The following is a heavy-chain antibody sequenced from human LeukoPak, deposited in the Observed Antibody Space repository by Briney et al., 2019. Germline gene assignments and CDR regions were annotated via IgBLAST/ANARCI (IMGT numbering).Heavy chain of an antibody. Sequence: ASVKVSCTASGYTFNNYGITWVRQAPGQGLEWMGWINAYNGYTKYAEKMQDRLSVTTDTSTRTAYMELRSLRSDDTAVYYCARERGSSDGYYSDTRGQGPLVRVSS. CDR2: INAYNGYT. J-gene: IGHJ4*02. V-gene: IGHV1-18*01. D-gene: IGHD3-22*01. CDR3: ARERGSSDGYYSDT. CDR1: GYTFNNYG.